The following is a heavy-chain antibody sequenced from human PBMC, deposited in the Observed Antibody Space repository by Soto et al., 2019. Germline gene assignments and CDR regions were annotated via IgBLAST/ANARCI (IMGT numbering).Heavy chain of an antibody. J-gene: IGHJ5*02. CDR3: ARHATYFSGGNCYGPHFGP. CDR1: GGSINNYY. Sequence: NPSETLSLTCTVSGGSINNYYWSWIRQPPGKGLEWIGYIYYSGSTNYNPSLKSRVTISVDTSKNQFALKLSSVTAADTAVYYCARHATYFSGGNCYGPHFGPWGQGTLVTVSS. CDR2: IYYSGST. D-gene: IGHD2-15*01. V-gene: IGHV4-59*08.